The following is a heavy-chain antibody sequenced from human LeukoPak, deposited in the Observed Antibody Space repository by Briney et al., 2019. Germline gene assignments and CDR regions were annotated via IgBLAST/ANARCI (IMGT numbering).Heavy chain of an antibody. Sequence: GGSLRLSCAASGFTFSGYAMNWVRQAPGKGLEWVSSINGGGNTFYADSVKGRFAISRDNAKNSLYLQMNGLRAEDTAVYYCARDPVEADCWGQGTLVTVSS. CDR3: ARDPVEADC. CDR1: GFTFSGYA. D-gene: IGHD4-23*01. J-gene: IGHJ4*02. CDR2: INGGGNT. V-gene: IGHV3-21*06.